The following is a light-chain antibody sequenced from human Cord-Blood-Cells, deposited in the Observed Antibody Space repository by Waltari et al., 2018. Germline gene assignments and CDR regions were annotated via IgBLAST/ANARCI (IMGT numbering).Light chain of an antibody. J-gene: IGLJ3*02. CDR1: SSDVGGYNH. CDR3: SSYTSSSTLV. V-gene: IGLV2-14*01. Sequence: QSALTQPASVSGSPGQSITISCTGTSSDVGGYNHVSWYHQHPGKAPKFMIYDVSKRPSGVSNRFSGSKSGNTASLTISGLQAEDEADYYCSSYTSSSTLVFGGGTKLTVL. CDR2: DVS.